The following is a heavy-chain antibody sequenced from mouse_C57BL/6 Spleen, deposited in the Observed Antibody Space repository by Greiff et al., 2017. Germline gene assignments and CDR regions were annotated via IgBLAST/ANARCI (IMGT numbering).Heavy chain of an antibody. J-gene: IGHJ1*03. CDR1: GFTFSSYA. CDR2: ISDGGSYT. D-gene: IGHD1-1*01. CDR3: ARDQKDYGSALYWYFDV. V-gene: IGHV5-4*01. Sequence: EVQGVESGGGLVKPGGSLKLSCAASGFTFSSYAMSWVRQTPEKRLEWVATISDGGSYTYYPDNVKGRFTISRDNAKNNLYLQMSHLKSEDTAMYYCARDQKDYGSALYWYFDVWGTGTTVTVSS.